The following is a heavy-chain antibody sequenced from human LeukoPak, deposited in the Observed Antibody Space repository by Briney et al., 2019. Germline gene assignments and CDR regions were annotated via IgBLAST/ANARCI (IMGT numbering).Heavy chain of an antibody. V-gene: IGHV4-59*01. D-gene: IGHD3-22*01. Sequence: SETLSLTCTVSGGSISSYYWSWIRQPPGKGLEWIGYIYYSGSTNYNPSLKSRVTISVDTSKNQFSLKLSSVTAADTAVYYCARGDNYYDSSGYYCWGQGTLVTVSS. CDR1: GGSISSYY. J-gene: IGHJ4*02. CDR2: IYYSGST. CDR3: ARGDNYYDSSGYYC.